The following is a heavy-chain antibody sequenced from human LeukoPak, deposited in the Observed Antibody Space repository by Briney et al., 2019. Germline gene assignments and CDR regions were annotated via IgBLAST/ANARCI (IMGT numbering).Heavy chain of an antibody. D-gene: IGHD5-12*01. CDR3: ARARQWLRLLGGNWFDP. Sequence: SETLSLTCTVSGGSISSHYWSWIRQPPGKGLEWIGYIYYSGSTNYNPSLKSRVTISVDTSKNQFSLKLSSVTAADTAVYYCARARQWLRLLGGNWFDPWGQGTLVTVSS. V-gene: IGHV4-59*11. CDR1: GGSISSHY. CDR2: IYYSGST. J-gene: IGHJ5*02.